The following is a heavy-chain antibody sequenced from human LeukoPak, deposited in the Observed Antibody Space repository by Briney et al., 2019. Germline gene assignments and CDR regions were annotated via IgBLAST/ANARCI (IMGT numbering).Heavy chain of an antibody. CDR1: GFTVSSNY. D-gene: IGHD4-17*01. CDR2: IYSGGST. V-gene: IGHV3-53*01. CDR3: ARESNYGDSAFFYYYYGMDV. J-gene: IGHJ6*02. Sequence: GGSLRLSCAASGFTVSSNYMSWVRQAPGKGLEWVSVIYSGGSTYYADSVKGRFTISRDNSKNTLYLRMNSLRAEDTAVYYCARESNYGDSAFFYYYYGMDVWGQGTTVTVSS.